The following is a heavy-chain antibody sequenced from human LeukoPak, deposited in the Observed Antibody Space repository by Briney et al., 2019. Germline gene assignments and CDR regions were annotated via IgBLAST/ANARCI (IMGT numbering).Heavy chain of an antibody. V-gene: IGHV4-4*02. CDR1: GGSISSSNW. Sequence: PSETLSLTCAVSGGSISSSNWWSWVRQPPGKGLEWIGEIYHSGSTNYNPSLKSRVTISVDKSKNQFSLKLSSVTAADTAVYYCATRGGPARGASAINFWGQGTLVTVSS. CDR3: ATRGGPARGASAINF. D-gene: IGHD3-10*01. J-gene: IGHJ4*02. CDR2: IYHSGST.